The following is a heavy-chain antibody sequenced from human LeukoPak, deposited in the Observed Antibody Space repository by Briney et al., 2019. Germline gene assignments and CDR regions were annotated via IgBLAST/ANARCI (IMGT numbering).Heavy chain of an antibody. CDR2: INHSGST. J-gene: IGHJ6*03. Sequence: SETLSLTCAVCGGSFSGYYWSWIRQPPGKGLEWIGEINHSGSTNYNPSLKSRVTISVDTSKNQFSLKLSSVTAADTAVYYCARPGISRGVGRGYYYYYYMDVWGKGTTVTISS. CDR3: ARPGISRGVGRGYYYYYYMDV. V-gene: IGHV4-34*01. CDR1: GGSFSGYY. D-gene: IGHD3-10*01.